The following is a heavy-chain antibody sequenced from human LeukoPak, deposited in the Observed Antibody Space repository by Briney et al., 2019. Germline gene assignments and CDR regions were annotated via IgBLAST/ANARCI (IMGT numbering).Heavy chain of an antibody. CDR2: ISYSGST. D-gene: IGHD3-9*01. V-gene: IGHV4-59*01. J-gene: IGHJ4*02. CDR3: GREGIPYSPSPYYFDY. CDR1: RGSISSYY. Sequence: SETLSLTCTVSRGSISSYYWSWIRQPPGRGLEWIGYISYSGSTNYNPSLKSRVTISVDTSKNQFSLRLSSVTAADTAVYYCGREGIPYSPSPYYFDYWGQGNLVTVSS.